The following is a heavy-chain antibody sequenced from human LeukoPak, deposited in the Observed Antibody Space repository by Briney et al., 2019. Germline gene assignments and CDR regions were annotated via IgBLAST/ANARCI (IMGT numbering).Heavy chain of an antibody. J-gene: IGHJ4*02. V-gene: IGHV1-69*13. D-gene: IGHD6-19*01. CDR3: ARDRDNVAGSRGYFDY. CDR1: GGTVSRYP. Sequence: ASVKVSCKASGGTVSRYPISWVRQAPGQGLEWMGGIIPIFGTANYAQKFQGRVTITADESTSTAYMELSSLRSEDTAVYYCARDRDNVAGSRGYFDYWGQGTLVTVSS. CDR2: IIPIFGTA.